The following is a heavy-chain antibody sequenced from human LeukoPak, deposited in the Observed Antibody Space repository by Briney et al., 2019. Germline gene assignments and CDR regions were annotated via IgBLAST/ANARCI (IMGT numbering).Heavy chain of an antibody. D-gene: IGHD3-22*01. CDR3: ARAGSYNSSGYYH. J-gene: IGHJ5*02. V-gene: IGHV4-59*08. Sequence: SETLSLTCTVSGGSICGYYWSWIWPPPGKGLEWTGYIYDSGSTNYNPSLKSRVTISVDTSKNQFSLKLSSVTAADTAVYYCARAGSYNSSGYYHWGQGTLVTVSS. CDR1: GGSICGYY. CDR2: IYDSGST.